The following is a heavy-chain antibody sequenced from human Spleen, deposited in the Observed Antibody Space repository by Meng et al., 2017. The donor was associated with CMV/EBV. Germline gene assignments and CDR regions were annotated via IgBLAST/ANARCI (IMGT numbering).Heavy chain of an antibody. Sequence: ASVKVSCKASGYTFTDYYIHWVRQAPGQGLEWMGWINPNSGGTYYAQKFQGRITMTRDTSISTAYMELSSLRSDDTAVYFCARAFSYYYGMDVWGQGTTVTVSS. V-gene: IGHV1-2*02. CDR2: INPNSGGT. J-gene: IGHJ6*02. CDR3: ARAFSYYYGMDV. CDR1: GYTFTDYY.